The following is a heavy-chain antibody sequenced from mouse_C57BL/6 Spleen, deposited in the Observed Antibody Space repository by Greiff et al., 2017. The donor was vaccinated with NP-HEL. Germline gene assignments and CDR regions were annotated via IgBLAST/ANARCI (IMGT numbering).Heavy chain of an antibody. D-gene: IGHD1-1*01. J-gene: IGHJ2*01. Sequence: VQLQQSGASVKISCKASGYAFSSYWMNWVKQRPGKGLEWIGQIYPGDGDTNYNGKFKGTATLTADKSSSTAYMQLSSLTSEDSAVNFCARGNTTVGDYFDYWGQGPTLTVSS. CDR1: GYAFSSYW. CDR3: ARGNTTVGDYFDY. V-gene: IGHV1-80*01. CDR2: IYPGDGDT.